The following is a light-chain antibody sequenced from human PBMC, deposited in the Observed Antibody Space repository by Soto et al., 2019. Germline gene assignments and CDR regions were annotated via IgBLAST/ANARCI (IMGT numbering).Light chain of an antibody. V-gene: IGKV3-20*01. CDR1: QTVSSY. CDR3: QQYGTSPIT. CDR2: GAS. Sequence: ENVLTQSPGTLSLSPGERATLSCRASQTVSSYLTWYQQRPGQAPRLLIYGASKRATGIPDRFSGSGSGTDFTLTISRLEPEDFALYYCQQYGTSPITLGQGTRLEI. J-gene: IGKJ5*01.